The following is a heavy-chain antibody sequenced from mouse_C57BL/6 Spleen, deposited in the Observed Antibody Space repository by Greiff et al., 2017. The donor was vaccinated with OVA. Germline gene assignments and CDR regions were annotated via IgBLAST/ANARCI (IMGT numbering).Heavy chain of an antibody. J-gene: IGHJ3*01. D-gene: IGHD1-2*01. V-gene: IGHV6-3*01. CDR1: GFTFSNYW. CDR2: ISLKSDNYAT. CDR3: TGGGRRFAY. Sequence: EVQLQESGGGLVQPGGSMKLSCVASGFTFSNYWMNWVRQSPEKGLEWVAQISLKSDNYATHYALSVKGRFTISRDDSKSSVYLQMDDLGAEDTGIYYCTGGGRRFAYWGQGTLVTVSA.